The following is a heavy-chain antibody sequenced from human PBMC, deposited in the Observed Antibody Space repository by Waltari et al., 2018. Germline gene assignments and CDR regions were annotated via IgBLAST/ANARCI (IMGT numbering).Heavy chain of an antibody. J-gene: IGHJ4*02. CDR2: INHSGST. CDR3: ARGRFDSSGYYHLYYFDY. CDR1: GGSFSGYY. D-gene: IGHD3-22*01. V-gene: IGHV4-34*01. Sequence: QVQLQQWGAGLLKPSETLSLTCAVYGGSFSGYYWSWIRQPPGKGLEWIGEINHSGSTNYNPSLKSRVTISVDTSKNQFSLKRSSVTAADTAVYYCARGRFDSSGYYHLYYFDYWGQGTLVTVSS.